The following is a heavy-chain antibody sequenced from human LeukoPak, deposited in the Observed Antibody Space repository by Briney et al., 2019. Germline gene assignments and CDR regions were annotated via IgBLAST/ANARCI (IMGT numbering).Heavy chain of an antibody. CDR2: ISGSGGST. CDR1: GFTFSSYS. J-gene: IGHJ4*02. D-gene: IGHD3-10*01. CDR3: ATETDIWFGELWD. V-gene: IGHV3-23*01. Sequence: PGGSLRLSCAASGFTFSSYSMNWVRQAPGKGLEWVSAISGSGGSTYYADSVKGRFTISRDNSKNTLYLQMNSLRAEDTAVYYCATETDIWFGELWDWGQGTLVTVSS.